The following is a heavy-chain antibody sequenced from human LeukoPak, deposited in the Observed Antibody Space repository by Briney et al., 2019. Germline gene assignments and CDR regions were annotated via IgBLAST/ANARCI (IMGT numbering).Heavy chain of an antibody. J-gene: IGHJ4*02. Sequence: PGGSLRLSCVASEMTFYTFWMHWVRQAPGKGLVWVARVDRDGSNTNYADSVKGRFTVSRDNSKNALYLEMNSLRVEDTAVYYCAGGGFSGFDRWGQGVLVSVSS. CDR1: EMTFYTFW. CDR3: AGGGFSGFDR. D-gene: IGHD5-12*01. V-gene: IGHV3-74*01. CDR2: VDRDGSNT.